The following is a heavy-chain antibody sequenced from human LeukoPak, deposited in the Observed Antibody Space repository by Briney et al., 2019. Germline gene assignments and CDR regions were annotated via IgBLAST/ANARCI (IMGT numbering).Heavy chain of an antibody. Sequence: GGSLRLSCAASGFTFSNYAMSWVRQAPGKGLEWVSTISGPGSSTYSADSVKGRFTISRDNSKNTLYLQMHSLRAEDTAIFYCAKPSRDFDSSGYSHFDYWGQGTLVTVSS. CDR1: GFTFSNYA. D-gene: IGHD3-22*01. CDR2: ISGPGSST. V-gene: IGHV3-23*01. CDR3: AKPSRDFDSSGYSHFDY. J-gene: IGHJ4*02.